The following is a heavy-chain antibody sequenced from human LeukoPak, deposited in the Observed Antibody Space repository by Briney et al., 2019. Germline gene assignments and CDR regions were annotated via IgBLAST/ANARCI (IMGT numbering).Heavy chain of an antibody. CDR2: ISYDGSNK. CDR1: GFTFSSYG. CDR3: AKDPGGYCSGGSCYRPWDY. D-gene: IGHD2-15*01. J-gene: IGHJ4*02. Sequence: GGSLRLSCAASGFTFSSYGMHWVRQAPGKGLEWVAVISYDGSNKYYADSVKGRFTISRDNSKNTLYLQMNSLRAEDTAVYYCAKDPGGYCSGGSCYRPWDYWGRGTLVTVSS. V-gene: IGHV3-30*18.